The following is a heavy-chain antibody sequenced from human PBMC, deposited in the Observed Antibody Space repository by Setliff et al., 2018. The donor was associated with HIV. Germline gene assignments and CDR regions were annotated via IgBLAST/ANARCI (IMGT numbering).Heavy chain of an antibody. CDR1: GGSMSSGYYS. V-gene: IGHV4-61*09. Sequence: SETLSLTCTVSGGSMSSGYYSWTWLRQPAGKEPELIGHGDVGGTVIYNPSLASRLTISIVTSKNQFSLDLRSVTAADTAKYYCARGRTIGVSAVFFDPWGQGTPVTVSS. J-gene: IGHJ5*02. CDR2: GDVGGTV. CDR3: ARGRTIGVSAVFFDP. D-gene: IGHD3-3*01.